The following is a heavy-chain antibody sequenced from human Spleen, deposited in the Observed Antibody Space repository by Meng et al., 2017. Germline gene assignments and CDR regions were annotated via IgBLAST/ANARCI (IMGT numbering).Heavy chain of an antibody. V-gene: IGHV4-59*08. D-gene: IGHD5-18*01. Sequence: QVQLQESGPGLVKPSETLSLTCTVSGVSISNDYWSWIRQPPGKGLEWIGFIYYSGTNYSPSLKSRVSISVDPSKNQFSLNLTSVTAADTAVYYCSRRINTAGGWFDSWGQGTLVTVSS. J-gene: IGHJ5*01. CDR3: SRRINTAGGWFDS. CDR2: IYYSGT. CDR1: GVSISNDY.